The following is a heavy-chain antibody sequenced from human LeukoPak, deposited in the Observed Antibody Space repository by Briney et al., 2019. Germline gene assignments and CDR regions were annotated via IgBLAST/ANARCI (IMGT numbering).Heavy chain of an antibody. CDR1: GVIFGSYA. D-gene: IGHD3-3*01. Sequence: GGSLRLSCAASGVIFGSYAMRWVRQAPGKGLQWLAVISYDGGKTYYADSVEGRFTISRDNSKSTVYLEINSLRSEDTAIYYCARGFNDFWSGSQLEYWGQGTLVTVSS. J-gene: IGHJ4*02. CDR3: ARGFNDFWSGSQLEY. V-gene: IGHV3-30-3*01. CDR2: ISYDGGKT.